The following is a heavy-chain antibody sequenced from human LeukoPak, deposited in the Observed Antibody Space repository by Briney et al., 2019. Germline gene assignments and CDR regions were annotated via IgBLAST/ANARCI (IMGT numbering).Heavy chain of an antibody. D-gene: IGHD2-2*01. V-gene: IGHV1-18*01. J-gene: IGHJ6*04. CDR3: ANVAKGRFLFYHMDV. CDR2: ISSDNGIP. Sequence: GASVRVSCKASGRTNNRFGVTWVRQAPGQGLEWIGWISSDNGIPRYADKFQGRVTISADTSTTTAYIEMRSLTYDDTAVYFCANVAKGRFLFYHMDVWGKGTTVTVSS. CDR1: GRTNNRFG.